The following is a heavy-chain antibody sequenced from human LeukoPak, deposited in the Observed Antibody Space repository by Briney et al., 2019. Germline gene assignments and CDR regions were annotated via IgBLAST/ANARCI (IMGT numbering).Heavy chain of an antibody. V-gene: IGHV3-30*18. Sequence: GGSLRLSCAASGFTFSSYGMHWVRQAPGKGLEWVAVISYDGSNKYYADSVKGRFTISRDNSKNTLYLQMNSLRAEDTAVYYCAKLALSGDSSDYWGQGTLVTVSS. D-gene: IGHD3-10*01. CDR2: ISYDGSNK. J-gene: IGHJ4*02. CDR3: AKLALSGDSSDY. CDR1: GFTFSSYG.